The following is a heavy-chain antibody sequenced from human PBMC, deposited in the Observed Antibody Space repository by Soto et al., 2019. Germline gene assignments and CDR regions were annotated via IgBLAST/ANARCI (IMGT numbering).Heavy chain of an antibody. J-gene: IGHJ4*02. Sequence: GGSLRLSCAASGFTFSSYGMHWVRQAPGKGLEWVAVIWYDGGNKYYADSVKGRFTISRDNSKNTLYLQMNSLRDEETAVYYCARGTGSITIFGVVDTYFDYWGQGTLVTVSS. D-gene: IGHD3-3*01. CDR1: GFTFSSYG. CDR2: IWYDGGNK. V-gene: IGHV3-33*01. CDR3: ARGTGSITIFGVVDTYFDY.